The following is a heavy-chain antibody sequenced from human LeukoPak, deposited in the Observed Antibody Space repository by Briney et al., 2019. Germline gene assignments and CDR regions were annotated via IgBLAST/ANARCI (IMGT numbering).Heavy chain of an antibody. D-gene: IGHD2-2*02. CDR1: GFTFSSYE. CDR2: ISGSGSTI. V-gene: IGHV3-48*03. Sequence: GGSLRLSCAASGFTFSSYEMNWVRQAPGKGLEWVSYISGSGSTIYYADSVKGRFTISRDNAKNSLYLQMNSLRAEDTAVYYCAREDIVVVPAAIVGYYGMDVWGQGTTVTVSS. J-gene: IGHJ6*02. CDR3: AREDIVVVPAAIVGYYGMDV.